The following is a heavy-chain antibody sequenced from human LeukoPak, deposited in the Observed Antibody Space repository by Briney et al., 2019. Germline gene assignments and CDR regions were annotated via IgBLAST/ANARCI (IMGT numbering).Heavy chain of an antibody. CDR3: TRMLLFQSSSYRPSDY. CDR2: MKEDGNEK. J-gene: IGHJ4*02. D-gene: IGHD3-22*01. CDR1: GFTLSRYG. Sequence: PGGSLRLSCATSGFTLSRYGVAWVRQAPGKGLEWVADMKEDGNEKNYLASVQGRFTISRDIAGNAVHLEMNSLRVEDTAVYYCTRMLLFQSSSYRPSDYWGRGTLVTVSS. V-gene: IGHV3-7*01.